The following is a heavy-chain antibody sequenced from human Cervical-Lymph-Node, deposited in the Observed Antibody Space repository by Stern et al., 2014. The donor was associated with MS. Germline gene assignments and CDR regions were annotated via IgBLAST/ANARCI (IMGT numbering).Heavy chain of an antibody. CDR3: ARLEVPTSPGFHYYYYAMDV. CDR2: IYWDDEK. V-gene: IGHV2-70*15. CDR1: GFSLNSPGMC. J-gene: IGHJ6*02. Sequence: QITLKESGPALVKPTQTLTLTCTFSGFSLNSPGMCVSWIRQPPGKALEWLARIYWDDEKYYSTSLKTRLAVSKDTSKNQVVLRMTNMDPADTATYYCARLEVPTSPGFHYYYYAMDVWGQGTTVTVSS. D-gene: IGHD2-2*01.